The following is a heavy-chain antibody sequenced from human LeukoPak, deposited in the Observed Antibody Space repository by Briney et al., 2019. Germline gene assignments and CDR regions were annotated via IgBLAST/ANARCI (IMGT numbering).Heavy chain of an antibody. CDR3: ARVSISSSWYTARFDP. Sequence: SETLSLTCTVSGGSISSYYWSWIRQPAGKGLEWIGRIYTSGSTNYNPSLKSRVTMSVDTSKNQFSLKLSSVTAADTAVYYCARVSISSSWYTARFDPWGQGTLVTVSS. J-gene: IGHJ5*02. D-gene: IGHD6-13*01. CDR2: IYTSGST. V-gene: IGHV4-4*07. CDR1: GGSISSYY.